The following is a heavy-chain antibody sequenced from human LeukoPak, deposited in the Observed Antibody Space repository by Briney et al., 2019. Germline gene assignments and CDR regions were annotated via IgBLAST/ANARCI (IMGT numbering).Heavy chain of an antibody. D-gene: IGHD3-10*01. V-gene: IGHV3-23*01. CDR1: GFTFSNFA. Sequence: HPGGSLRLSCAASGFTFSNFAMSWVRQAPGKGLECVSLINANGGATYYADSVKGRFTISRDNSKSTLYLQMNSLRADDTAVYYCAKASGSPYYFDYWGQGTLVTVSS. CDR2: INANGGAT. CDR3: AKASGSPYYFDY. J-gene: IGHJ4*02.